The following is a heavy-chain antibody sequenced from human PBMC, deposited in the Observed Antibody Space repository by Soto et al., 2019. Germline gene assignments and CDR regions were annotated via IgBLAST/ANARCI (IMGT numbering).Heavy chain of an antibody. D-gene: IGHD3-22*01. V-gene: IGHV1-2*02. CDR2: INPNSGGT. Sequence: QVQLVQSGAEVKKPGASVKVSCKASGYTFTGYYMHWVRQAPGQGLEWMGWINPNSGGTNYAQKFQGGVTMTRDTSMSTVYMELSRLRSDATAVYYCARENRAGYYYGSSGYLNYFDYWGQGTLVTVSS. J-gene: IGHJ4*02. CDR1: GYTFTGYY. CDR3: ARENRAGYYYGSSGYLNYFDY.